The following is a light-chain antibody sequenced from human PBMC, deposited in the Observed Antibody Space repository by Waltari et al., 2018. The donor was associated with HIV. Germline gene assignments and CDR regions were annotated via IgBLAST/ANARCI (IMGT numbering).Light chain of an antibody. V-gene: IGKV1-39*01. Sequence: DIQMTQSPSSLSASVGDRVTISCRTSHSISTSLNWYQQKRGKAPELLIHTASTLQTGVPSRFSGSGSGTDFTLKISRVEAEDVGVYYCMQALQTPLYTFGQGTKLEIK. CDR1: HSISTS. CDR2: TAS. CDR3: MQALQTPLYT. J-gene: IGKJ2*01.